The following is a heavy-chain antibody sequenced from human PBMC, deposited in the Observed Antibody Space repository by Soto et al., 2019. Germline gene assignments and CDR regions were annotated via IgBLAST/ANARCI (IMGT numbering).Heavy chain of an antibody. Sequence: DVQLVQSGGGRVNPGGSLRVSCAASGFTFSRYGFHWVRQAPGKGLEWVSSISSPSGEAFYADSVRGRFTISRDNAKSSLYLQMDSLGVEDSALFYRARGGWYQLSLGGYWGQGILVTVSS. CDR3: ARGGWYQLSLGGY. D-gene: IGHD2-15*01. V-gene: IGHV3-21*06. CDR2: ISSPSGEA. J-gene: IGHJ4*02. CDR1: GFTFSRYG.